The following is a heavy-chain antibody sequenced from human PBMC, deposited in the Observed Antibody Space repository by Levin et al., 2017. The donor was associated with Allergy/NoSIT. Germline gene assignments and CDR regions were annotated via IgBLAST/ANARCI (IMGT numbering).Heavy chain of an antibody. CDR1: GFSFSTYA. V-gene: IGHV3-64D*06. CDR3: VGYASGSYSVDY. D-gene: IGHD3-10*01. J-gene: IGHJ4*02. CDR2: ISSNGGTT. Sequence: HTGGSLRLSCSASGFSFSTYAMHWVRQAPGKGLEYISSISSNGGTTNYAESVKGRFSISRDNWKNTLYLQMISLRPEDTAVYYCVGYASGSYSVDYWGQGTLVTVSS.